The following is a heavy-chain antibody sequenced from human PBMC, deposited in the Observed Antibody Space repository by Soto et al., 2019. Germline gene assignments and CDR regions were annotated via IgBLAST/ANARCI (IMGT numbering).Heavy chain of an antibody. CDR3: AKKYYFGSGSYVFYFDY. V-gene: IGHV3-23*01. D-gene: IGHD3-10*01. J-gene: IGHJ4*02. Sequence: EVQLLESGGGSVQPGGSLRLSCAASGFTFSNYAMTWVRQAPGKGLEWVSTMSGTAGNTYYADSVKGRFTISRDNSKNTLYPQMTSLRAEDTAVYYCAKKYYFGSGSYVFYFDYWGQGTLVTVSS. CDR1: GFTFSNYA. CDR2: MSGTAGNT.